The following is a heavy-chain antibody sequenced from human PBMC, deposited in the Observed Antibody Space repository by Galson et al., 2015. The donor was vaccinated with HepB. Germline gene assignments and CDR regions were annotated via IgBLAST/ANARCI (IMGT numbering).Heavy chain of an antibody. CDR3: ASYHSGRYYFDY. CDR2: IIPIFGTA. D-gene: IGHD6-19*01. J-gene: IGHJ4*02. V-gene: IGHV1-69*13. Sequence: SVKVSCKASGGTFSSYAISWVRQAPGQGLEWMGGIIPIFGTANYAQKFQGRVTITADESTSTAYMELSSLRSEDTAVYYCASYHSGRYYFDYWGQGTLVTVSS. CDR1: GGTFSSYA.